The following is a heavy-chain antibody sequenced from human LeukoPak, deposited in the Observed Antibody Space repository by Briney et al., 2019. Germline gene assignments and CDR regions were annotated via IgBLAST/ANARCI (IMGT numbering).Heavy chain of an antibody. CDR3: ARVSGYCSSTSCLGGSVAGDY. CDR1: GYTFTGYY. CDR2: INPNSGGT. Sequence: GASVKVSCKASGYTFTGYYMHWVRQAPGQGLEWMGWINPNSGGTNYAQKFQGRVTMTRDTSISTAYMELSRLRSDDTAVYYCARVSGYCSSTSCLGGSVAGDYWGQGTLVTVSS. J-gene: IGHJ4*02. V-gene: IGHV1-2*02. D-gene: IGHD2-2*01.